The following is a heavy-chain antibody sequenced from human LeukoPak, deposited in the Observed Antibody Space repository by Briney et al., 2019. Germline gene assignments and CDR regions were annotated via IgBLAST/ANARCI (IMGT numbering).Heavy chain of an antibody. CDR3: ARALRGDSSGYYKPWGAFDI. Sequence: GGSLRLSCAASGFTFSSYGMSWVRQAPGKGLEWVSAISGSGGSTYYADSVKGRFTISRDNAKNSLYLQMNSLRAEDTAVYYCARALRGDSSGYYKPWGAFDIWGQGTMVTVSS. CDR2: ISGSGGST. CDR1: GFTFSSYG. J-gene: IGHJ3*02. D-gene: IGHD3-22*01. V-gene: IGHV3-23*01.